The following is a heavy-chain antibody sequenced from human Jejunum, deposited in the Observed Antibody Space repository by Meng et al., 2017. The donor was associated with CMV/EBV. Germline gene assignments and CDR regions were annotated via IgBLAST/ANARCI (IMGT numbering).Heavy chain of an antibody. D-gene: IGHD3-22*01. CDR1: GFTFGSYA. CDR2: TWYDGSHK. CDR3: ARGAYYSDTTTYYLHH. V-gene: IGHV3-33*01. Sequence: VQLVESGGGLVQPGKSLRLSCEGFGFTFGSYAMHWVRQAPGKGLEWVAVTWYDGSHKYYADSVKGRFTISRDNSKNTLYMQLDSLRAADTAVYFCARGAYYSDTTTYYLHHWGQGTLVTVSS. J-gene: IGHJ4*02.